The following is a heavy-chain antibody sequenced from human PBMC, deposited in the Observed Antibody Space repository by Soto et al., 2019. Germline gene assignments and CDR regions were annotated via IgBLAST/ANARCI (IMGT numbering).Heavy chain of an antibody. V-gene: IGHV4-59*01. J-gene: IGHJ4*02. Sequence: PSETLPLTCPFSGGSISSYYWIWIRQPPGKGLEWIGYIYYSGSTNYNPSLKSRVTISVDTSKNQFSLKLSSVTAADTAVYYCARKISDGYNADFDYWGQGTLVTVSS. D-gene: IGHD5-12*01. CDR2: IYYSGST. CDR3: ARKISDGYNADFDY. CDR1: GGSISSYY.